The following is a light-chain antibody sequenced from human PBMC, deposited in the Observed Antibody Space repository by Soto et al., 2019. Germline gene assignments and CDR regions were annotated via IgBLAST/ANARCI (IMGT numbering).Light chain of an antibody. Sequence: QAVVTQPPSVSGAPGQRFTISCTGSSSNIGAGYGVHWYRQPPGTAPKLLIYENNKRPSGVPDRFSGSKSGTSASLAITGLQAEDEADYYCQSYDSSLSVVLFGGGTKLTVL. CDR3: QSYDSSLSVVL. CDR2: ENN. V-gene: IGLV1-40*01. J-gene: IGLJ3*02. CDR1: SSNIGAGYG.